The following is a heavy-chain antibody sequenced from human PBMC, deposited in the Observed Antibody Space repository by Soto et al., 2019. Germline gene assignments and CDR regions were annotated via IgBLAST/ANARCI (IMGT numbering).Heavy chain of an antibody. Sequence: QVQLVESGGGVVQPGRSLRLSCAASGFTFSSYAMHWVRQAPGKGLEWVAVISYDGSNKYYADSVKGRFTISRDNXMNTLYLQMNSLRAEDTAVYYCASNSVLRFLEWPNYWGQGTLVTVSS. J-gene: IGHJ4*02. D-gene: IGHD3-3*01. CDR2: ISYDGSNK. CDR3: ASNSVLRFLEWPNY. CDR1: GFTFSSYA. V-gene: IGHV3-30-3*01.